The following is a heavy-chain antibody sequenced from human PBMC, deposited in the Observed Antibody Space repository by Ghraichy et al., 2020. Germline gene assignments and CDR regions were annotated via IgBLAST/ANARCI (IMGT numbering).Heavy chain of an antibody. J-gene: IGHJ4*02. V-gene: IGHV3-21*01. CDR3: ATTAVGLAVTQILNDY. Sequence: GGSLRLSCVASGFTFSSYNMNWVRQAPGKGLEWVSSISTTGSYIYYADSVKGRFTISRDNAKNSLYLQMNSLRAEDTAVYYCATTAVGLAVTQILNDYWGQGTLVTVSS. D-gene: IGHD4-17*01. CDR2: ISTTGSYI. CDR1: GFTFSSYN.